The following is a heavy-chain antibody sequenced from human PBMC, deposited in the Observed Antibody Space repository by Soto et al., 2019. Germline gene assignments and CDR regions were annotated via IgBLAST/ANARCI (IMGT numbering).Heavy chain of an antibody. J-gene: IGHJ1*01. CDR1: GGTFSSYA. CDR3: ARETEDLWFGESRRYFQH. CDR2: IIPIFGTA. V-gene: IGHV1-69*13. Sequence: GASVKVSCKASGGTFSSYAISWVRQAPGQGLEWMGGIIPIFGTANYAQKFQGRVTITADESTSTAYMELSSLRSEDTAVYYCARETEDLWFGESRRYFQHWGQGTLVTVSS. D-gene: IGHD3-10*01.